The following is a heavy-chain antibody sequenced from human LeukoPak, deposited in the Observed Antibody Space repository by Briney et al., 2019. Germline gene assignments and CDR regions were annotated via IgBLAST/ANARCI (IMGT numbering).Heavy chain of an antibody. CDR2: ILSTGTT. J-gene: IGHJ4*02. CDR1: GGFISNYK. D-gene: IGHD1-26*01. Sequence: SETLSLTCSVSGGFISNYKWSWIRQPARKGLEWVGRILSTGTTRYNPSLESRVSMSVDTSKNQFSLRLSFVTAADTAIYYCVRGIVGATGPDFWGQGIQVTVSA. CDR3: VRGIVGATGPDF. V-gene: IGHV4-4*07.